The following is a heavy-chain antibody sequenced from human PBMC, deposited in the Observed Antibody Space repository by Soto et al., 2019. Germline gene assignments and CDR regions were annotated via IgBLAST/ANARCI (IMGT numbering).Heavy chain of an antibody. CDR3: AGVGATRVSVDY. J-gene: IGHJ4*02. V-gene: IGHV4-39*01. D-gene: IGHD1-26*01. CDR2: IYYSGST. Sequence: QLQLQESGPGLVKPSETLSLTCTVSGGSISSSSYYWGWIRQPPGKGLEWIGNIYYSGSTYYNPSIKSRVTISVDTSKNQFSLKLSSVTAADTAVYYCAGVGATRVSVDYWGQGTLVTVSS. CDR1: GGSISSSSYY.